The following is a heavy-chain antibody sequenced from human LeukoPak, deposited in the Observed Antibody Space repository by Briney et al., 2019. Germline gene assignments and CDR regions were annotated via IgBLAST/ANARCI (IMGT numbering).Heavy chain of an antibody. Sequence: GGSLRLSCAASGFTFSSYAMSWVRQAPGKGLEWVSAISGSGDSTDFADSVRGRFTTSRDNSKNTLYLQMNSLRAEDTAVYYCAKDHGYNYGYNSYWGQGTLVTVSS. CDR1: GFTFSSYA. CDR3: AKDHGYNYGYNSY. CDR2: ISGSGDST. J-gene: IGHJ4*02. D-gene: IGHD5-18*01. V-gene: IGHV3-23*01.